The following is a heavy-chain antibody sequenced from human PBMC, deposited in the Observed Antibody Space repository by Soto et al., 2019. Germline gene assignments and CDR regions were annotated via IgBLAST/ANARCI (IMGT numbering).Heavy chain of an antibody. D-gene: IGHD2-15*01. CDR1: GGSISSSSYY. CDR3: ARHKSYCSGGSCYSDAFDI. V-gene: IGHV4-39*01. Sequence: SETLSLTCTVSGGSISSSSYYWGWIRQPPGKGLEWIGSIYYSGSTYYNPSLKSRVTISVDTYKTQFSLKLSSVTAADTAVYYCARHKSYCSGGSCYSDAFDIWGQGTMVTVSS. CDR2: IYYSGST. J-gene: IGHJ3*02.